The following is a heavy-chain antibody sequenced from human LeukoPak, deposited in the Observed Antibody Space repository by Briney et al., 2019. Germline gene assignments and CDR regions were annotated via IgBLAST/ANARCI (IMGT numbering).Heavy chain of an antibody. CDR1: GGSISSYY. J-gene: IGHJ3*02. Sequence: KPSETLSLTCTVSGGSISSYYWSWIRQPAGKGLEWIGRIYTSGSTNYNPSLKSRVTMSVDTSKNQFSLKLSSVTAADTAVYYCARGIAAYDAYDAFDIWGQGTMVTVSS. CDR3: ARGIAAYDAYDAFDI. V-gene: IGHV4-4*07. D-gene: IGHD6-13*01. CDR2: IYTSGST.